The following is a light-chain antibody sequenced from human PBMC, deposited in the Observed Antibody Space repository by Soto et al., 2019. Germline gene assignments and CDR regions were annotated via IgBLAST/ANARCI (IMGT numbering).Light chain of an antibody. J-gene: IGKJ5*01. CDR2: AAS. CDR1: QSVTSN. Sequence: IVLTQSPATLAVSPGAVATLSCWASQSVTSNLAWYQQKRGQAPRLLIYAASTRATGVPARFSGSGSGTEFTLTISSLQSEDFAVYYCQQYNNWPPITFGQGTRLEIK. V-gene: IGKV3D-15*01. CDR3: QQYNNWPPIT.